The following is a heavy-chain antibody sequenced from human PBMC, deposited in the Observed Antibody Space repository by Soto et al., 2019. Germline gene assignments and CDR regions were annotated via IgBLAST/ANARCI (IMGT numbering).Heavy chain of an antibody. J-gene: IGHJ4*02. CDR3: SRELISSTSPVEFDS. Sequence: QVHLVESGGGVVQPGRSLRLSCAASGFTFSTYAMHWVRQAPGKGLEWVAFMSNDGSNIYYADSVKGRFTVSRDNSKNALYLQINSMRPDDTAVYYCSRELISSTSPVEFDSWGQGTLVTVSA. D-gene: IGHD6-13*01. CDR2: MSNDGSNI. CDR1: GFTFSTYA. V-gene: IGHV3-30-3*01.